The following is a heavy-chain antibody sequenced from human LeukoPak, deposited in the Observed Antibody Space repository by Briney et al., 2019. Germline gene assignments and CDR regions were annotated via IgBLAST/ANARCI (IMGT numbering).Heavy chain of an antibody. V-gene: IGHV4-30-2*01. CDR2: IYYSGGI. Sequence: SQTLSLTCDVSGGSISSGDYSWSWVRQPPGKGLEWIGYIYYSGGIYYNPSLKSRVTMSVDRSKNQFSLKLSSVTAADTAVYYCAGVSRTDCFDPWGQGTLVTVSS. CDR1: GGSISSGDYS. D-gene: IGHD1-14*01. CDR3: AGVSRTDCFDP. J-gene: IGHJ5*02.